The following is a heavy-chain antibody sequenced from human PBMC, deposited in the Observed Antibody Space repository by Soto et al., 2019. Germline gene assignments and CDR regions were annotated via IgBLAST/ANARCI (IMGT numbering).Heavy chain of an antibody. Sequence: EVQLVESGGGLVKPGGSLRLSCAASGFTFSNAWMSWVRQAPGKGLEWVGRIKSKTDGGTTDYAAPVKGRFTISRDDSKNTLYLQMNSLKAEDTAVYYCTTDLYADYDILTGWGMDVWGQGTTVTVSS. CDR2: IKSKTDGGTT. CDR1: GFTFSNAW. J-gene: IGHJ6*02. V-gene: IGHV3-15*01. D-gene: IGHD3-9*01. CDR3: TTDLYADYDILTGWGMDV.